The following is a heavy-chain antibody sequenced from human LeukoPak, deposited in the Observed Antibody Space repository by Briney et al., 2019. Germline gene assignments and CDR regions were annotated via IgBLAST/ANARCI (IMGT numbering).Heavy chain of an antibody. CDR3: ARDFGIVGATMATDLDD. V-gene: IGHV1-2*02. Sequence: ASVKVSCKASAYTFTGYYMHWVRHAPGQGLEWMGWINPNSGGTNYAQKFQGRVTMTRDTSISTAYMELSRMRSDDTAVDYCARDFGIVGATMATDLDDWGQGTMVTVSS. CDR1: AYTFTGYY. J-gene: IGHJ4*02. CDR2: INPNSGGT. D-gene: IGHD1-26*01.